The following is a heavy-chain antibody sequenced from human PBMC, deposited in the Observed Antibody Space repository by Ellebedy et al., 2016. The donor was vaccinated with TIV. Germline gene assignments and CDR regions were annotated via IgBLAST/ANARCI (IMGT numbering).Heavy chain of an antibody. Sequence: ASVKVSXKASGYTFTGYYLHWVRQAPGQGLEWMGWISPSTGVTNYVQKFQGRVTMGRDTSISTAYMELYSLTSDDTAVYYCARDRYYGSGSYNDYWGQGTLVTVSS. J-gene: IGHJ4*02. V-gene: IGHV1-2*02. CDR2: ISPSTGVT. CDR1: GYTFTGYY. CDR3: ARDRYYGSGSYNDY. D-gene: IGHD3-10*01.